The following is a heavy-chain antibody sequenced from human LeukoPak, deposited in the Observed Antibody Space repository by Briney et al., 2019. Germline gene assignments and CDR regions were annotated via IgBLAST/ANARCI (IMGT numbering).Heavy chain of an antibody. V-gene: IGHV4-31*03. CDR3: ARNSMWFGEVYFDY. J-gene: IGHJ4*02. D-gene: IGHD3-10*01. Sequence: SQTLSLTCTVYGGSISSGGYYWIWIRQHPGKGLEWIGYIYYSGSTYYNPSLKSRVTISVDTSKNQFSLKLSSVTAADTAVYYCARNSMWFGEVYFDYWGQGTLVTVSS. CDR2: IYYSGST. CDR1: GGSISSGGYY.